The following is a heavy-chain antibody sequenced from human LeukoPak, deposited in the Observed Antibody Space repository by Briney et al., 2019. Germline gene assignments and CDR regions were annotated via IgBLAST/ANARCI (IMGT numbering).Heavy chain of an antibody. V-gene: IGHV1-8*03. CDR1: GYTFTSYD. D-gene: IGHD3-3*01. CDR2: MNPNSGNT. Sequence: ASVKVSCKASGYTFTSYDINWVRQATGQGLEWMGWMNPNSGNTGYAQKFQGRVTVTRNTSISTAYMELSSLRSEDTAVYYCARGLFGVANEDYYFDYWGQGTLVTVSS. CDR3: ARGLFGVANEDYYFDY. J-gene: IGHJ4*02.